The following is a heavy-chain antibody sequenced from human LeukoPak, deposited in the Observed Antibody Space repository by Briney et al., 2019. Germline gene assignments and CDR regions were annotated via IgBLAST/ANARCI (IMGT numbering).Heavy chain of an antibody. Sequence: GASVKVSCKASGGTFSSYAISWVRQAPGQGLGWMGIINPSGGSTSYAQKFQGRVTMTRDTSTSTVYMELSGLRSEDTAVYYCARGALPTPLNIDYWGQGTLVTVSS. CDR1: GGTFSSYA. J-gene: IGHJ4*02. D-gene: IGHD1-26*01. CDR3: ARGALPTPLNIDY. CDR2: INPSGGST. V-gene: IGHV1-46*01.